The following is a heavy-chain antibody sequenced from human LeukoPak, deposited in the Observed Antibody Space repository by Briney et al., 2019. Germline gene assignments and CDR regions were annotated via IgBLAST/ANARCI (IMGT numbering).Heavy chain of an antibody. J-gene: IGHJ4*02. D-gene: IGHD5-18*01. V-gene: IGHV3-23*01. CDR1: GFTFSSYG. CDR3: AKDRRGYGYPAG. Sequence: TGGSLRLSCAASGFTFSSYGMHWVRQAPGKGLEWVSAISGSGGSTYYADSVKGRFTISRDNSKNTLYLQMNSLRAEDTAVYYCAKDRRGYGYPAGWGQGTLVTVSS. CDR2: ISGSGGST.